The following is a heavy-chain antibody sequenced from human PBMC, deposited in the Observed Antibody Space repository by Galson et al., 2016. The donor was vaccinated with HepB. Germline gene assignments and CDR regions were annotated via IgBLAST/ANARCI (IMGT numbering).Heavy chain of an antibody. J-gene: IGHJ4*02. CDR1: GFIFDDYA. CDR3: SRGPSWLHYVDY. D-gene: IGHD5-12*01. V-gene: IGHV3-49*03. Sequence: SLRLSCAASGFIFDDYAMTWFRQAPGKGLEWVGFIRSNTYGGATEYAASVKGRFFISRDDSSSVAYLQMNSLKTEDTAVYYCSRGPSWLHYVDYWGRGALVTVSS. CDR2: IRSNTYGGAT.